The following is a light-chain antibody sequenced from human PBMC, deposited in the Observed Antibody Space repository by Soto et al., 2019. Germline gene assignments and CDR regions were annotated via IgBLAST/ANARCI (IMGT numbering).Light chain of an antibody. J-gene: IGKJ5*01. CDR2: AAS. V-gene: IGKV1-39*01. Sequence: SQMTQSPSSPSISVGHIVTITCRSKHNIDTYLNLYQDEPGKSPILLIYAASSLQSGFPSRFSGSGSGTDFNLNISRLQPEDFATYYCHQTYSLPPEITFGQGTRLENK. CDR1: HNIDTY. CDR3: HQTYSLPPEIT.